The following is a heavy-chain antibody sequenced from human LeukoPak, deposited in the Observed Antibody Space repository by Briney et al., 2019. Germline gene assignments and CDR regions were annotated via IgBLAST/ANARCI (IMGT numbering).Heavy chain of an antibody. Sequence: GSLRLSCAASGFTFSRFGMHWVRQAPGKGLEWVAFIRFDGSNKYYADSVKGRFTISRDNSKNTLYLQMNSLRAEDTAVYYCAKDGASQLYPFYFDYWGQGTLVTVSS. CDR1: GFTFSRFG. J-gene: IGHJ4*02. CDR2: IRFDGSNK. V-gene: IGHV3-30*02. D-gene: IGHD2-2*01. CDR3: AKDGASQLYPFYFDY.